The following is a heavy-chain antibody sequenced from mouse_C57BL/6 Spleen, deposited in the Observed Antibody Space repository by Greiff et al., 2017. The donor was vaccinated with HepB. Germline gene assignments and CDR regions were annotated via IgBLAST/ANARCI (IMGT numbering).Heavy chain of an antibody. CDR3: AREATVVAKSPFAY. V-gene: IGHV1-82*01. CDR1: GYAFSSSW. CDR2: IYPGDGDT. J-gene: IGHJ3*01. D-gene: IGHD1-1*01. Sequence: QVHVKQSGPELVKPGASVKISCKASGYAFSSSWMNWVKQRPGKGLEWIGRIYPGDGDTNYNGKFKGKATLTADKSSSTAYMQLSSLTSEDSAVYFCAREATVVAKSPFAYWGQGTLVTVSA.